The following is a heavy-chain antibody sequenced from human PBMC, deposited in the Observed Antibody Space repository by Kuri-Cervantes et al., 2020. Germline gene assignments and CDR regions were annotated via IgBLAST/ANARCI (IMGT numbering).Heavy chain of an antibody. CDR3: ARDLGGIYYGSGRPNAFDI. J-gene: IGHJ3*02. CDR1: GFTFSSYG. CDR2: ISSSSSYI. V-gene: IGHV3-21*01. D-gene: IGHD3-10*01. Sequence: GGSLRLSCAASGFTFSSYGMHWVRQAPGKGLEWVSSISSSSSYIYYADSVKGRFTISRDNAKNSLYLQMNSLRAEDTAVYYCARDLGGIYYGSGRPNAFDIWGQGTMVTVSS.